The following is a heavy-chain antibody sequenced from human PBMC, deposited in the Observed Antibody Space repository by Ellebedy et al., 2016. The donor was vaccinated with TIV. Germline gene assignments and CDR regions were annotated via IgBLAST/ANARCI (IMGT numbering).Heavy chain of an antibody. CDR3: ARDFTNDYGDYGPLDY. J-gene: IGHJ4*02. CDR2: ISYDGSNK. Sequence: GESLKISXAASGFTFSSYAMHWVRQAPGKGLEWVAVISYDGSNKYYADSVKGRFTISRDNSKNTLYLQMNSLRAEDTAVYYCARDFTNDYGDYGPLDYWGQGTLVTVSS. D-gene: IGHD4-17*01. V-gene: IGHV3-30-3*01. CDR1: GFTFSSYA.